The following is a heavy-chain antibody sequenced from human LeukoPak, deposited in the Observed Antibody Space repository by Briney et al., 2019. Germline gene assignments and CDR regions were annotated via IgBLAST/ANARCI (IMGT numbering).Heavy chain of an antibody. Sequence: GGSLRLSCAASRFTFNSYAMSWVRQAPGKGLEWVSVIGGSNGITFYVGSVKGRFTISRDNSKDTLYLQKNSLRAEDTAVYYCARNENSGWGYFDYWGQGTLVTVS. V-gene: IGHV3-23*01. J-gene: IGHJ4*02. CDR2: IGGSNGIT. CDR1: RFTFNSYA. D-gene: IGHD5-12*01. CDR3: ARNENSGWGYFDY.